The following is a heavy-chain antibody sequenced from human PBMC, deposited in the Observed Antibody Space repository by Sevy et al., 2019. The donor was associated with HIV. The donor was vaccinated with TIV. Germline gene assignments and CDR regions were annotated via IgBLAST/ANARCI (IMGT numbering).Heavy chain of an antibody. D-gene: IGHD3-22*01. V-gene: IGHV3-30-3*01. J-gene: IGHJ4*02. CDR3: ARDLALYNYYDSSGPTKY. Sequence: GGSLRLSCAASGFTFSSYAMHWVRQAPGKGLEWVAVISYDGSNKYYADSVKGRFTISRDNSKNTLYLQMNSLRADDTAVYYCARDLALYNYYDSSGPTKYWGQGTLVTVSS. CDR1: GFTFSSYA. CDR2: ISYDGSNK.